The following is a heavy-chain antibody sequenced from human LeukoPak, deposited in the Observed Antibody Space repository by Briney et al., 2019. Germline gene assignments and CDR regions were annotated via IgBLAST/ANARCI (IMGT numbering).Heavy chain of an antibody. V-gene: IGHV3-33*01. J-gene: IGHJ4*02. Sequence: PGGSLRLSCAASGFTFSSYGMHWVRQAPGKGLEWVAVIWYDGSNKYYADSVKGRFTISRDNSKNTLYLQMNSLRAEDTAVYYCARDLYPDVDTAMVGYWGQGTLVTVSS. CDR1: GFTFSSYG. CDR2: IWYDGSNK. D-gene: IGHD5-18*01. CDR3: ARDLYPDVDTAMVGY.